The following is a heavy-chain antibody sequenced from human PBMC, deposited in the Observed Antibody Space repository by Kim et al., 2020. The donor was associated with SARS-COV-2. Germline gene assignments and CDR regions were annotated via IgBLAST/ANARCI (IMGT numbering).Heavy chain of an antibody. CDR3: ARGYKATVGL. Sequence: GSTRYNPSLKSRVTISVDTSKNQFSLNLSSVTAADTAVYYCARGYKATVGLWGQGTLVTVSS. V-gene: IGHV4-34*01. J-gene: IGHJ4*02. D-gene: IGHD4-17*01. CDR2: GST.